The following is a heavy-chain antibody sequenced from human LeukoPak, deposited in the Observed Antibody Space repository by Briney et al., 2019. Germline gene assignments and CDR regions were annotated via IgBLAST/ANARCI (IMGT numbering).Heavy chain of an antibody. D-gene: IGHD6-19*01. CDR2: IRSKAYGGTT. CDR3: TRDKQWLADFDY. CDR1: GFTFGDYA. V-gene: IGHV3-49*04. J-gene: IGHJ4*02. Sequence: PGGSLRLSCTASGFTFGDYAMSWVREAPGKGLEWVGFIRSKAYGGTTEYAASVKGRFTISRDDSKSIAYLQMNSLKTEDTAVYYCTRDKQWLADFDYWGQGTLVTVSS.